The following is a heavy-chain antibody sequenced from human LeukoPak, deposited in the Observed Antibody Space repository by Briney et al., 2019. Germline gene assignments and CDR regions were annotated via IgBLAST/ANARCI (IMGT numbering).Heavy chain of an antibody. V-gene: IGHV5-51*01. CDR3: ARYYHEGAKFDY. Sequence: GASLKISSKGSGYSFTSYWIGWVRQMPGKGLEWLGIIYPSDSDTRYSPSFQGQVTISADKSITTAYLHRNSLYASHPDTAYSARYYHEGAKFDYWGQGTLVTVSS. D-gene: IGHD1-26*01. CDR1: GYSFTSYW. CDR2: IYPSDSDT. J-gene: IGHJ4*02.